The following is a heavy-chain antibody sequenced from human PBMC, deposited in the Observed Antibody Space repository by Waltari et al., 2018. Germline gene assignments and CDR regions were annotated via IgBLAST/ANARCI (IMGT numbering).Heavy chain of an antibody. J-gene: IGHJ5*02. D-gene: IGHD2-15*01. V-gene: IGHV4-39*01. CDR1: GGSMSDNYLY. CDR3: ARQEAAVSKWFDP. CDR2: ISYGGTT. Sequence: QLQLQESGPGLVKPSETLSLPGSASGGSMSDNYLYWGWIRQPPGRELEWIGSISYGGTTYYNPSLESRVTILVDTSKNQFSLKVRSVTAADTAIYFCARQEAAVSKWFDPWGQGILVTVSS.